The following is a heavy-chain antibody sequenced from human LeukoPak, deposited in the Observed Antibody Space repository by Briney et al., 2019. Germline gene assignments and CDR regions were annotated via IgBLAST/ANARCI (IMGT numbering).Heavy chain of an antibody. J-gene: IGHJ4*02. V-gene: IGHV3-48*03. D-gene: IGHD3-3*01. CDR2: ISSSGDTI. CDR1: EFTFSSYE. Sequence: GGSLRLSCAASEFTFSSYETNWVRQAPGKGLEWVSYISSSGDTIYYADSVKGRFTISRDNAKNSLYLQLNSLGAEDTAVYYCARVPRSSRIPIFRWGQGTLVTVSS. CDR3: ARVPRSSRIPIFR.